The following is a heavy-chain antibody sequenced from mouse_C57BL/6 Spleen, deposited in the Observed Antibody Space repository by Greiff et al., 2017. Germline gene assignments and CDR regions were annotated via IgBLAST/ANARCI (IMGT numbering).Heavy chain of an antibody. CDR2: IDPETGGT. CDR3: TRWGYYGPYYFDY. V-gene: IGHV1-15*01. D-gene: IGHD2-1*01. J-gene: IGHJ2*01. CDR1: GYTFTDYE. Sequence: QVQLQQSGAELVRPGASVTLSCKASGYTFTDYEMHWVKQTPVHGLEWIGAIDPETGGTAYNQKFKGKAILTADKSSSTAYMELRSLTSEDSAVYYCTRWGYYGPYYFDYWGQGTTLTVSS.